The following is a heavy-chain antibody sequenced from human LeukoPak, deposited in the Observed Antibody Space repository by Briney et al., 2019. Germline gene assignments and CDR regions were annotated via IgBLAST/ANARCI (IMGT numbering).Heavy chain of an antibody. V-gene: IGHV4-34*01. CDR2: IYHTGGT. D-gene: IGHD3-3*01. CDR3: SRHDSGVALGGV. Sequence: PSGTLSLTCAVYGESFSGYYWNWIRQSPGKGLEWIGQIYHTGGTNYNPSVKSRVTILLDRTKNQFPLMLSCVTSADTAGYYCSRHDSGVALGGVWGMGTTVIVSS. J-gene: IGHJ6*04. CDR1: GESFSGYY.